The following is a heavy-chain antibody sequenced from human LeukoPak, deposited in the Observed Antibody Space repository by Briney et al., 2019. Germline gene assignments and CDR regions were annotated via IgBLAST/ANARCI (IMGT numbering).Heavy chain of an antibody. V-gene: IGHV4-59*08. CDR2: IYYSGST. CDR3: ARLDSSDAFDI. D-gene: IGHD6-13*01. CDR1: GGSISSYY. J-gene: IGHJ3*02. Sequence: SETLSLTCTVSGGSISSYYWSWIRQPPGRGLEWIGYIYYSGSTNYNPSLKSRVTISVDTSKNQFSLKLSSVPAADTAVYYCARLDSSDAFDIWGQGTMVTVSS.